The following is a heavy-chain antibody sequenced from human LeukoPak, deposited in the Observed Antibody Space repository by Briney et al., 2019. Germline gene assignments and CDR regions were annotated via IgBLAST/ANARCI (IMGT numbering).Heavy chain of an antibody. CDR3: AKDLAEAATSYGMDV. Sequence: GGSLRLSCAASGFTLSSHGMTWVRQAPGKGLEWVSAVSGSGGTTYYAGSVKGRFTISRDNSKNTVYLQINNLRTEDTATYYCAKDLAEAATSYGMDVWGHGTSVTVSS. CDR1: GFTLSSHG. V-gene: IGHV3-23*01. CDR2: VSGSGGTT. J-gene: IGHJ6*02. D-gene: IGHD2-15*01.